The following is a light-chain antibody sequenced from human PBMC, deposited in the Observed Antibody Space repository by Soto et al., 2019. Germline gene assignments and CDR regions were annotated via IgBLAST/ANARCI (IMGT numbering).Light chain of an antibody. CDR3: QHYADLPWT. J-gene: IGKJ1*01. CDR2: GSS. Sequence: EIVWTQSPGTLSLSQGSRATLSCRATQSIVATYLAWYQQKPGPAPRLLIDGSSRLATGIQDRLCGRGSGTDFTLTVRRLEPEDCAVYYCQHYADLPWTFGEGTKVEIK. V-gene: IGKV3-20*01. CDR1: QSIVATY.